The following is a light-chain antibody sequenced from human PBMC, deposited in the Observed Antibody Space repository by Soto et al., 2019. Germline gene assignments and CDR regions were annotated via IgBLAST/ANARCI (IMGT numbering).Light chain of an antibody. Sequence: QSALTQPRSVSGSPGQSVTISCTGTSSDVGGYNYVSWYQQHPGKAPKLMIYEVSNRPSGVSNRFSGSKSGNTASLTISGLQAEDEADYYCSSYPSSSTVVFGGGTQLTVL. CDR1: SSDVGGYNY. CDR3: SSYPSSSTVV. J-gene: IGLJ2*01. CDR2: EVS. V-gene: IGLV2-14*01.